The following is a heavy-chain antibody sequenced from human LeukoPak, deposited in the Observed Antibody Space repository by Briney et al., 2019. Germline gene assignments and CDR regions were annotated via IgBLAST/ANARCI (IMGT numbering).Heavy chain of an antibody. D-gene: IGHD3-22*01. CDR1: GYSISSGYY. CDR3: ARADPFGSGYFDY. Sequence: PETLSLTCAVSGYSISSGYYWGWIRKPPGKGLEWIGSIYHSGSTYYNPSLKSRVTISVDTSKNQFSLKLSSVTAADTAVYYCARADPFGSGYFDYWGQGTLVTVSS. J-gene: IGHJ4*02. CDR2: IYHSGST. V-gene: IGHV4-38-2*01.